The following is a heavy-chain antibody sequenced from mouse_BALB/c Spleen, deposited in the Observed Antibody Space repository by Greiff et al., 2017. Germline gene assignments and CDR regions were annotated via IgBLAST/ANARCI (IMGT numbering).Heavy chain of an antibody. D-gene: IGHD2-3*01. CDR3: ARDGYYPPFAY. J-gene: IGHJ3*01. CDR1: GFTFTDYY. CDR2: IRNKANGYTT. Sequence: EVQRVESGGGLVQPGGSLRLSCATSGFTFTDYYMSWVRQPPGKALEWLGFIRNKANGYTTEYSASVKGRFTISRDNSQSILYLQMNTLRAEDSATYYCARDGYYPPFAYWGQGTLVTVSA. V-gene: IGHV7-3*02.